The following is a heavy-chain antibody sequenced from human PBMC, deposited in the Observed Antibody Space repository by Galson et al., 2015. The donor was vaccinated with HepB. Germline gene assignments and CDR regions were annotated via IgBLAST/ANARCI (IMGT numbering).Heavy chain of an antibody. CDR3: ARTPRGSGWYFHPNQNSHYYGMDV. CDR2: INHSGST. Sequence: ETLSLTCAVYGGSFSGYYWSWIRQPPGKGLEWIGEINHSGSTNYNPSLKSRVTISVDTSKNQFSLKLSSVTAADTAVYYCARTPRGSGWYFHPNQNSHYYGMDVWGQGTTVTVSS. J-gene: IGHJ6*02. CDR1: GGSFSGYY. D-gene: IGHD6-19*01. V-gene: IGHV4-34*01.